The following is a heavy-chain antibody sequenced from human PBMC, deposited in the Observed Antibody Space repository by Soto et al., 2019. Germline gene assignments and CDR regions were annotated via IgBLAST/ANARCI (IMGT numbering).Heavy chain of an antibody. V-gene: IGHV1-18*01. J-gene: IGHJ5*02. CDR2: TSAYNGNT. D-gene: IGHD6-19*01. Sequence: QAQLGQSGAEVKKPGASVKVSCKASGYTFTSYGLSWVRQAPGQGLEWRGWTSAYNGNTNYAQKLQGRVTMTTDTSTSTAYMELRSVRSDDTAVYYCARELRAVAGQNWFDPWGQGTLVTVSS. CDR3: ARELRAVAGQNWFDP. CDR1: GYTFTSYG.